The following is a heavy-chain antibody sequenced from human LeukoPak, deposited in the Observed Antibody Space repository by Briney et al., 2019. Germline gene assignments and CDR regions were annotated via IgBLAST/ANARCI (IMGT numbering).Heavy chain of an antibody. CDR3: ARGGYSYGNTNYYYYGMDV. V-gene: IGHV1-18*01. D-gene: IGHD5-18*01. CDR2: ISAYNGNT. J-gene: IGHJ6*02. CDR1: GYTFTSYG. Sequence: ASVKVSCKASGYTFTSYGISWVRQAPGQGLEWMGWISAYNGNTNYAQKLQGRVTMTTDTSTSTAYMELRSLRSDDTAVYYCARGGYSYGNTNYYYYGMDVWGQGTTVTVSS.